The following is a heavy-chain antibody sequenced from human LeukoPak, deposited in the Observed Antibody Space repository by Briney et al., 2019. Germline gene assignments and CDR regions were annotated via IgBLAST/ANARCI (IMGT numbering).Heavy chain of an antibody. CDR1: AYTFTYYY. J-gene: IGHJ4*02. Sequence: ASVTVSCTSSAYTFTYYYMHWVRQAPGPGLGWMGWINPNSGGTNFAQKYQGRVAMTRDTSISTAYLELGSLRSDDTAVYFCARARWQLVPYFDSWGQGTLVTVSS. D-gene: IGHD6-6*01. CDR3: ARARWQLVPYFDS. CDR2: INPNSGGT. V-gene: IGHV1-2*02.